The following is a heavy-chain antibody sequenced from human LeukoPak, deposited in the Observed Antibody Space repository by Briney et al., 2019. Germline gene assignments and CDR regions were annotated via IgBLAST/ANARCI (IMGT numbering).Heavy chain of an antibody. Sequence: PGGSLRLSCAASGFTFSSYAMHWVRQAPGKGLEWVTVISYDGSNKYYADSVKGRFTISRDNSKNTLYLQMDSLRADDTAVYYCARRYSSSSRAPWFDPWGQGILVTVSS. D-gene: IGHD6-6*01. V-gene: IGHV3-30*04. CDR2: ISYDGSNK. CDR1: GFTFSSYA. CDR3: ARRYSSSSRAPWFDP. J-gene: IGHJ5*02.